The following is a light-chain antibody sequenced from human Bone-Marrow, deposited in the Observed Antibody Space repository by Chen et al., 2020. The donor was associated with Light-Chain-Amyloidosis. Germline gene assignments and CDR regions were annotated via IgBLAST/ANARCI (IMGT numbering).Light chain of an antibody. CDR1: QSVSSSY. CDR2: GAS. V-gene: IGKV3-20*01. J-gene: IGKJ2*01. CDR3: QQYEMYT. Sequence: EIVLTQSPGTLSLSPGERATLSCRASQSVSSSYLAWYQQKPGQAPRLLIYGASSRATGIPDRFSGSGSGTDFTLTISRLEPEDIAVYYCQQYEMYTFGQGTKLEIK.